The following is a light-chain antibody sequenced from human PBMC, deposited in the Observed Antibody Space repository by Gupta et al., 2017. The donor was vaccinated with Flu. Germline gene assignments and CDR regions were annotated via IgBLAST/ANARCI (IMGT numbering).Light chain of an antibody. Sequence: DVAMTQSPVSLPVSLGQPASISCRSSQRLVYSDGNIHLNWFQQTPGQTPRRLIYKGSNPDDGLPDRISSSASGTDFTLTISMVDAEDVGVYYCRQGKHWTTTFGHGTKVEIK. CDR2: KGS. CDR1: QRLVYSDGNIH. V-gene: IGKV2-30*01. J-gene: IGKJ3*01. CDR3: RQGKHWTTT.